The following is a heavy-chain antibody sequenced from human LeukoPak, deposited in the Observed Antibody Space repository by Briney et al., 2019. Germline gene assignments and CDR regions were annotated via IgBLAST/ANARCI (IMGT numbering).Heavy chain of an antibody. D-gene: IGHD3-22*01. CDR3: AKAAEHHRENYDSSGYYGN. J-gene: IGHJ4*02. CDR1: GFTFSSYA. Sequence: QPGGSLRLSCAASGFTFSSYAMSWVRQAPGKGLEWVSAISGSGGSTYYADSVKGRFTISRDNAKNSLYLQMSSLRAEDTALYYCAKAAEHHRENYDSSGYYGNWGQGTLVTVSS. CDR2: ISGSGGST. V-gene: IGHV3-23*01.